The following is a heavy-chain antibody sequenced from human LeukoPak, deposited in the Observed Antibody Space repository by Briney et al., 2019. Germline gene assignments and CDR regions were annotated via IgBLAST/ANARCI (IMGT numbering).Heavy chain of an antibody. CDR3: ARAGGSSWADY. CDR2: ISGSADVT. V-gene: IGHV3-23*01. CDR1: GFTFSSSA. D-gene: IGHD6-13*01. Sequence: PGGSLRLSCAASGFTFSSSAMSWVRQAPGKGLEWVSDISGSADVTYYADSVKGRFIISRDNSKNTLYLQMNSLRAEDTAVYYCARAGGSSWADYWGQGTLVTVSS. J-gene: IGHJ4*02.